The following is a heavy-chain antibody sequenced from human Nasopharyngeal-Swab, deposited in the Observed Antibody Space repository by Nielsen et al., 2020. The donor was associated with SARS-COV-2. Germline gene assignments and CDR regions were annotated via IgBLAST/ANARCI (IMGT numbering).Heavy chain of an antibody. V-gene: IGHV3-20*04. CDR2: INWNGGST. D-gene: IGHD2-2*01. CDR3: ARGDSTSWWNSY. CDR1: GFTFDDYG. Sequence: GGSLRLSCAASGFTFDDYGMSWVRQAPGKGLEWVSGINWNGGSTGYADSVKGRFTISRDNAKNSLYLQMNSLRAADTAVYYCARGDSTSWWNSYWGQGTLVTVSS. J-gene: IGHJ4*02.